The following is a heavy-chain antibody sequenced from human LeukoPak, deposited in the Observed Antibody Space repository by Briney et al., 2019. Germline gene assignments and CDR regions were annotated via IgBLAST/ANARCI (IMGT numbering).Heavy chain of an antibody. D-gene: IGHD6-19*01. CDR1: GFTFSSYG. CDR2: IWYDGSNK. J-gene: IGHJ4*02. Sequence: PGRSLRLSCAASGFTFSSYGMHWVRQAPGKGLEWVAVIWYDGSNKYYADSVKGRFTISRDNSKNSLYLQMNSLRAEDTAVYYCARDPPYSSGWATDYWGQGTLVTASS. V-gene: IGHV3-33*01. CDR3: ARDPPYSSGWATDY.